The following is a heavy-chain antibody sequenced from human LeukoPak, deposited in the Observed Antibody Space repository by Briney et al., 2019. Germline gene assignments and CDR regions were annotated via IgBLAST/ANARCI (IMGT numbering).Heavy chain of an antibody. D-gene: IGHD2-8*01. V-gene: IGHV4-59*01. Sequence: SETLSLTCTVSGGSISSYYWSWIRQPPGKGLEWIGYIYYSGSTNYNPSLKSRVTISVDTSKNQFSLKLSSVTAADTAVYYCAKVVYCTNGVCYGPRGMDVWGQGTTVTVSS. J-gene: IGHJ6*02. CDR1: GGSISSYY. CDR3: AKVVYCTNGVCYGPRGMDV. CDR2: IYYSGST.